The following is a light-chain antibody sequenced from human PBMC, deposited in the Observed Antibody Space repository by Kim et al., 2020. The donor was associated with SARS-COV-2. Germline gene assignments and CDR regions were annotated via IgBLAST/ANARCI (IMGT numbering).Light chain of an antibody. V-gene: IGLV3-19*01. J-gene: IGLJ2*01. CDR2: GKN. Sequence: VALGPKVRITCQGDSLRSYYATWYQQKPGQAPIVVIYGKNNRPSGIPDRFSGSSSGNTASLTITGTQAGDEADYYCNSRDSNDNVVFGGGTKLTVL. CDR3: NSRDSNDNVV. CDR1: SLRSYY.